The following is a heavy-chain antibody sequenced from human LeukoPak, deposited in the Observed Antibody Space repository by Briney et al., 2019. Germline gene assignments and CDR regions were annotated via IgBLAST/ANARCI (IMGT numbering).Heavy chain of an antibody. CDR1: GGSISSYY. CDR3: ARGIAAADPTDY. Sequence: SETLSLTCTVSGGSISSYYWSWIRQPPGKGLEWIGNIYYSGSTNYNPSLKSRVTISVDTSKNQFTLKLSSVTAADAAVYYCARGIAAADPTDYWGQGTLVTVSS. CDR2: IYYSGST. D-gene: IGHD6-13*01. V-gene: IGHV4-59*01. J-gene: IGHJ4*02.